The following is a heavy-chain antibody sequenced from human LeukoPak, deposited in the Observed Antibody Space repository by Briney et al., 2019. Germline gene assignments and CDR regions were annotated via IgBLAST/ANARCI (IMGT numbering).Heavy chain of an antibody. J-gene: IGHJ5*01. CDR2: IYYDGST. CDR1: GDSISRSSYY. D-gene: IGHD3-10*01. Sequence: KPSEILSLTCSVSGDSISRSSYYWGWIRQPPGEGLEWIGTIYYDGSTYHNPSLKSRVTISMDASKNQFSLKLRSVTAADTAVYYCTRDSQLEWFYLWGQGTLVTVSS. V-gene: IGHV4-39*07. CDR3: TRDSQLEWFYL.